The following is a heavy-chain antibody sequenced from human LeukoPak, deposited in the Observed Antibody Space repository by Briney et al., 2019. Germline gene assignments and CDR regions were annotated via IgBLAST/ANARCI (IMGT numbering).Heavy chain of an antibody. CDR1: GYTLTELS. CDR3: ARSNWGEFDY. CDR2: FDPEDGET. D-gene: IGHD7-27*01. J-gene: IGHJ4*02. Sequence: ASVKVSCKVSGYTLTELSMHWVRQAPGKGLEWMGGFDPEDGETIYAQKLQGRVTMTTDTSTSTAYMELRSLRSDDTAVYYCARSNWGEFDYWGQGTLVTVSS. V-gene: IGHV1-24*01.